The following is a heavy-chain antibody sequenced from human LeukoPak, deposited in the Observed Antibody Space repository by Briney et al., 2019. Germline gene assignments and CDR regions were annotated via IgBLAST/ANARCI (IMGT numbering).Heavy chain of an antibody. D-gene: IGHD3-16*01. CDR3: ARHGGSYYYDWYFDN. Sequence: SETLSLTCTVSGGSISAYYWSWIRQPPGKGLEWIGYIYYSGRTSNNPSLKSRVITSVNMSKSQVSLKLSSVTAADTAVYYCARHGGSYYYDWYFDNWGQGTLVTVTS. J-gene: IGHJ4*02. CDR2: IYYSGRT. CDR1: GGSISAYY. V-gene: IGHV4-59*08.